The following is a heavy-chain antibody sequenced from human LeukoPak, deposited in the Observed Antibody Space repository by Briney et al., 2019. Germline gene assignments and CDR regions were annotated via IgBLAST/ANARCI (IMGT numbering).Heavy chain of an antibody. D-gene: IGHD4-17*01. Sequence: ASVKVSCKASGYTFTGYYMHWVRQAPGQGFEWMGWINPNSGGTNYAQKFQGWVTMTRDTSISTAYMELSRLRSDDTAVYYCARSLTYGDYDLDYWGQGTLVTVSS. J-gene: IGHJ4*02. V-gene: IGHV1-2*04. CDR2: INPNSGGT. CDR1: GYTFTGYY. CDR3: ARSLTYGDYDLDY.